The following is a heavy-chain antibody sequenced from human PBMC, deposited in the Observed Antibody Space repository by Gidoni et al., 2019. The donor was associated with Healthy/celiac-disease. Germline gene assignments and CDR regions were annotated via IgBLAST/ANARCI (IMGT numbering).Heavy chain of an antibody. CDR3: ATSIAARLYWFDP. Sequence: QVQLQESGPGLVKPSQTLSSPCTVSGGSIRSGGYYWSWIRQHPGKGLAWIRYIYDSGSTYYNPSLKSRVTISVDTSKNQFSLKLSSVTAADTAVYYCATSIAARLYWFDPWGQGTLVTVSS. J-gene: IGHJ5*02. D-gene: IGHD6-6*01. CDR2: IYDSGST. CDR1: GGSIRSGGYY. V-gene: IGHV4-31*03.